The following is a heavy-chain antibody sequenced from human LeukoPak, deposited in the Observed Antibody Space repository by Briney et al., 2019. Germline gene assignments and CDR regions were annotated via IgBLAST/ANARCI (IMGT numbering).Heavy chain of an antibody. V-gene: IGHV3-23*01. CDR3: ASRPRADKGPLGY. CDR2: ITGDGTRT. J-gene: IGHJ4*02. CDR1: GFTFSSCA. Sequence: TGGSLRLSCAASGFTFSSCAMTWVRQAPGKGLEWVASITGDGTRTYYTDSVKGRFTISRDNSKNTLYLQMNSLRADETAIYYCASRPRADKGPLGYWGQETLVTVST. D-gene: IGHD1-14*01.